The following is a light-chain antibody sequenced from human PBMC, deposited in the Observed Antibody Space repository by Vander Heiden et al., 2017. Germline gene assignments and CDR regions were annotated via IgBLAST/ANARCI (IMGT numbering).Light chain of an antibody. CDR2: DAS. CDR3: QQYDNLPFT. V-gene: IGKV1-33*01. CDR1: QDISNY. Sequence: DIKMTQSPSSLSASVGDRVTITCQASQDISNYLNWYQQKPGKAPKLLIYDASNLETGVPSRFSGSGSGTDFTFTISSLQPEDIATYYCQQYDNLPFTFGPGTKVXIK. J-gene: IGKJ3*01.